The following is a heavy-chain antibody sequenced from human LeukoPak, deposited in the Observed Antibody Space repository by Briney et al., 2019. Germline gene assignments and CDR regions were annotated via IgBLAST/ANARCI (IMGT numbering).Heavy chain of an antibody. J-gene: IGHJ3*02. CDR3: AKDARWLAPGTFDI. CDR1: GFTFSTYA. CDR2: ISGNGDST. Sequence: GGSLRLSCAASGFTFSTYAMTWVRQAPGKGLNWVSGISGNGDSTFYADSVKGRFTISRDNSKKTLYLQMNSLRADDTAVYYCAKDARWLAPGTFDIWGHGTMVTVS. V-gene: IGHV3-23*01. D-gene: IGHD6-19*01.